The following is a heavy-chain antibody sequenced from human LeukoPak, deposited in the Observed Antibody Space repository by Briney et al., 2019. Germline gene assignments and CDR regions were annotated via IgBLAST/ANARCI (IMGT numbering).Heavy chain of an antibody. V-gene: IGHV4-59*08. J-gene: IGHJ4*02. CDR1: GGSISSYY. CDR3: ARGPEWYYFDY. Sequence: SETLSLTCTVSGGSISSYYWSWIRQPPGKGLEWIGYIYYSGSAIYSPSLKSPVTISVDTSKNQFSLRLSSVTAADTAVYYCARGPEWYYFDYWGQGTLVTVSS. D-gene: IGHD3-3*01. CDR2: IYYSGSA.